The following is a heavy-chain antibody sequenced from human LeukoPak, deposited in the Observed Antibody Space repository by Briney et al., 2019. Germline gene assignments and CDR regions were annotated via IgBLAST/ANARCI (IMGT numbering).Heavy chain of an antibody. D-gene: IGHD6-13*01. V-gene: IGHV1-69*01. Sequence: SVKVSCKASGGTFSSYAISWVRQAPGQGLEWMGGIIPIFGTANYAQKFQGRVTITADESTSTAYMELSSLRSEDTAVYYCARSRLGYSSSWTPFDYWGQGTLVTVSS. J-gene: IGHJ4*02. CDR3: ARSRLGYSSSWTPFDY. CDR2: IIPIFGTA. CDR1: GGTFSSYA.